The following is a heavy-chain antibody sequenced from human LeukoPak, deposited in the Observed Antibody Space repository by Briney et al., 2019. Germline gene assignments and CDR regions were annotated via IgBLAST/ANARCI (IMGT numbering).Heavy chain of an antibody. CDR3: ARLGYSGYDFDY. V-gene: IGHV1-69*04. CDR1: GGTFSSYA. Sequence: SVKVSCKASGGTFSSYAISWVRQAPGQGLEWMGRIIPILGTANYAQKFQGRVTITADKSTSTAYMELSSLRSEDTAVYYCARLGYSGYDFDYWGQGTLVTVSS. D-gene: IGHD5-12*01. CDR2: IIPILGTA. J-gene: IGHJ4*02.